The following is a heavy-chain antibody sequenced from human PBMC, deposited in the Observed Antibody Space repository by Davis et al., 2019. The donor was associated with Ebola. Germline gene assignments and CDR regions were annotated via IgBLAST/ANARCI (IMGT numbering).Heavy chain of an antibody. CDR1: GGSFSGYY. CDR3: AKGAIGGVAYTSYFDY. Sequence: SETLSLTCAVYGGSFSGYYWSWIRQPPGKGLEWIGEINHSGSTNYNLSLKSRVTISVDTSKNQFSLKLSSVTAADTAVYYCAKGAIGGVAYTSYFDYWGQGTLVTVSS. D-gene: IGHD3-16*01. CDR2: INHSGST. V-gene: IGHV4-34*01. J-gene: IGHJ4*02.